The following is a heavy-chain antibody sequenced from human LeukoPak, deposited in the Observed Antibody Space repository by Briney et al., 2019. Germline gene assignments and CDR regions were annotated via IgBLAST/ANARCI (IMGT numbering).Heavy chain of an antibody. D-gene: IGHD3-10*01. CDR3: AKDSGSIHFMD. CDR2: ISPSGDTP. CDR1: GFSVTNNY. J-gene: IGHJ4*02. Sequence: GGSLRLSCEASGFSVTNNYMSWFRLAPGKGLEWVSGISPSGDTPWYTDSVKGRFTISRDNSKNTVYLQMNSLRAEDTALYYCAKDSGSIHFMDWGQGILVTVSS. V-gene: IGHV3-23*01.